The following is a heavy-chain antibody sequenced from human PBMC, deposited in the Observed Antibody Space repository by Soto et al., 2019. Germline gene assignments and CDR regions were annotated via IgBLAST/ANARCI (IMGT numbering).Heavy chain of an antibody. CDR1: GFTFSSYG. CDR3: ARGLLHYYDSSGYYYFDY. Sequence: GGSLRLSCAASGFTFSSYGMHWVRQAPGKGLEWVAVIWYDGSNKYYADSVKGRFTISRDNSKNTLYLQMNSLRAEDTAVYYCARGLLHYYDSSGYYYFDYWGQGTLVTVSS. D-gene: IGHD3-22*01. CDR2: IWYDGSNK. J-gene: IGHJ4*02. V-gene: IGHV3-33*01.